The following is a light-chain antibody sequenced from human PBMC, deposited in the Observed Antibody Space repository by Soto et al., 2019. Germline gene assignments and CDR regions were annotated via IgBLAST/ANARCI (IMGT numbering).Light chain of an antibody. CDR1: SSDVGGYNY. J-gene: IGLJ2*01. CDR3: SSYTSSSITPVV. V-gene: IGLV2-14*01. Sequence: QSALTQPASVSGSPGQSITISCTGTSSDVGGYNYVSWYQQHPGKAPKLMIYDVSNRPSGVSNRFSGSKSGNTASLTISGLQAEDEAHYYCSSYTSSSITPVVFGGGTKVTVL. CDR2: DVS.